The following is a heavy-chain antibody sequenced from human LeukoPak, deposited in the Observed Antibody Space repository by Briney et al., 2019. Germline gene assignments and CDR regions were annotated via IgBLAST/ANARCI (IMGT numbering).Heavy chain of an antibody. V-gene: IGHV1-69*13. CDR2: IIPIFGTA. CDR3: ARGPPPIPFGVVTNYYYYGMDV. D-gene: IGHD3-3*01. Sequence: SVKVSCKASGGTFSSYAISWVRQAPGQGLEWMGGIIPIFGTANYAQKFQGRVTITADESTSTAYRELSSLRSEDKAVYYCARGPPPIPFGVVTNYYYYGMDVWGQGTTVTVSS. J-gene: IGHJ6*02. CDR1: GGTFSSYA.